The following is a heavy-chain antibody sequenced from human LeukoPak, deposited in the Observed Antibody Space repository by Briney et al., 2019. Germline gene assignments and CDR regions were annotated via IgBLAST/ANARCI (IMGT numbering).Heavy chain of an antibody. J-gene: IGHJ5*02. V-gene: IGHV5-51*01. CDR1: GYSCTSYW. D-gene: IGHD1-20*01. CDR3: ARGVTGTVPRFDP. Sequence: GESLKISCKGSGYSCTSYWIGWVRQMPGKGLEWIGIIYPGDSDIRYSPSFQGQVTISADKSISTAYLQWSSLKASDTAMYYCARGVTGTVPRFDPWGQGTLLTVSS. CDR2: IYPGDSDI.